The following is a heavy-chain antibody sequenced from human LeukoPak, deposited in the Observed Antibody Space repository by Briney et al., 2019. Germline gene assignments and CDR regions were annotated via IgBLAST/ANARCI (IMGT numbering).Heavy chain of an antibody. Sequence: GGSLRLSCAVSGFTFSSYWMSWVRQAPGRGLEWVANIKQDGSEKYYVDSVKGRFTISRDNTKNSLYLQMHSLRADDTAVYYCAKGSGSGSYWPSYYYYGLDVWGQGTTVTVSS. CDR2: IKQDGSEK. CDR3: AKGSGSGSYWPSYYYYGLDV. J-gene: IGHJ6*02. V-gene: IGHV3-7*03. CDR1: GFTFSSYW. D-gene: IGHD1-26*01.